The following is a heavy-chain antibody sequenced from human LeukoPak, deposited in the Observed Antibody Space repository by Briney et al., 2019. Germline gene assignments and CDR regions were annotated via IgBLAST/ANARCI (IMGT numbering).Heavy chain of an antibody. Sequence: PSETLSLTCTVSGGSISGYYWSWIRQPAGKGLEWIGRIHSSGSTDYSPFLRSRLNMSIDASKNEFSLNLNSATAADTALYFCARDQLLGSDIYIWLDPWGQGTLVTVSS. CDR2: IHSSGST. J-gene: IGHJ5*02. V-gene: IGHV4-4*07. CDR1: GGSISGYY. CDR3: ARDQLLGSDIYIWLDP. D-gene: IGHD2-15*01.